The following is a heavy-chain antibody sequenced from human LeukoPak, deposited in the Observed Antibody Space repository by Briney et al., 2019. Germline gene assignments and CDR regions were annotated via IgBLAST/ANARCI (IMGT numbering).Heavy chain of an antibody. J-gene: IGHJ4*02. Sequence: GGSLRLSCAASGFTVSTYYMTWVRQAPGKGLECVSVIYSGGSTYYADSVKGRFTISRDNAKNSVYLQMNSLRAEDTAVYYCASGYYYDSSGPPDYFDYWGQGTLVTVSS. V-gene: IGHV3-53*01. CDR2: IYSGGST. CDR1: GFTVSTYY. D-gene: IGHD3-22*01. CDR3: ASGYYYDSSGPPDYFDY.